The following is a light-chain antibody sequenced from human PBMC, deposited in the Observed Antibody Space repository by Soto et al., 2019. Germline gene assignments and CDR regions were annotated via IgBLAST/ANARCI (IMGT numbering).Light chain of an antibody. CDR3: PQYGSSPWT. J-gene: IGKJ1*01. V-gene: IGKV3-20*01. CDR1: QSVSSSY. CDR2: GAA. Sequence: EIVLTQSPGTLSLSPGERATLSCRASQSVSSSYLAWYQHKPGQAPRLLIYGAAIRATDIPDRISGSGSGTDFTLTISRLEPEDFEVYYCPQYGSSPWTFGQGTKVEIK.